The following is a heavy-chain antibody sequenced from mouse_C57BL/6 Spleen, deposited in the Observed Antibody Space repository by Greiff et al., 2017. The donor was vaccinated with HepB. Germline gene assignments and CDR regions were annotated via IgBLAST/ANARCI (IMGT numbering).Heavy chain of an antibody. CDR3: ARSDYEYGRGSPWFAY. CDR1: GYTFTDYS. CDR2: IYPGDGST. J-gene: IGHJ3*01. D-gene: IGHD2-4*01. V-gene: IGHV1-78*01. Sequence: QVQLQQPEAELVKPGASVKISCKASGYTFTDYSIHWMKQRPEQGLEWIGYIYPGDGSTKYNEKFKGKATLTADESSSTAYMQLSSLTSEDSAVYFCARSDYEYGRGSPWFAYWGQGTLVTVSA.